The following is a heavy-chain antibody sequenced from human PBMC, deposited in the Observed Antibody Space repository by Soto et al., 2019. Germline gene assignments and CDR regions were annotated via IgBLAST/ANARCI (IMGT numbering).Heavy chain of an antibody. V-gene: IGHV3-NL1*01. CDR2: IHGGGSA. J-gene: IGHJ4*02. CDR3: AGRLTTAASLDY. D-gene: IGHD3-16*01. Sequence: GGSLRLSCAASGFTFSSYGMHWVRQAPGKGLEWVAVIHGGGSAYYADSVKGRFTISRDNSKNTQYLQMDSLRAEDTSIYYCAGRLTTAASLDYWGQGTLVTVSS. CDR1: GFTFSSYG.